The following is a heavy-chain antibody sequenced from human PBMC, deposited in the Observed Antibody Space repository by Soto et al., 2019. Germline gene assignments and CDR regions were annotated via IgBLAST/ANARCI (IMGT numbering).Heavy chain of an antibody. J-gene: IGHJ6*02. CDR3: ARVWNYVGYYYYGMDV. Sequence: SQTLSLTCAISGDSVSSNSAAWNWIRQSPSRGLEWLGRTYYRSKWYNDYAVSVKSRITINPDASKNQFSLQLNSVTPEDTAVYYCARVWNYVGYYYYGMDVWGQGTTVTVSS. CDR1: GDSVSSNSAA. CDR2: TYYRSKWYN. D-gene: IGHD1-7*01. V-gene: IGHV6-1*01.